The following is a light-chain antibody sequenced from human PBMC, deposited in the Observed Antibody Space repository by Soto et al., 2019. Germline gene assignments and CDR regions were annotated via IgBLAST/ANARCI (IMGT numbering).Light chain of an antibody. CDR3: QQLNSFPIP. Sequence: IQLTQSPSSLSASVGDRVTITCRASQGISSYLAWYQQKPGKAPKLLIYAASTLQSGVPSRFSGSGSGTDFTLTISSLQPEDFATYYCQQLNSFPIPFGGGTKVDIK. CDR1: QGISSY. CDR2: AAS. V-gene: IGKV1-9*01. J-gene: IGKJ3*01.